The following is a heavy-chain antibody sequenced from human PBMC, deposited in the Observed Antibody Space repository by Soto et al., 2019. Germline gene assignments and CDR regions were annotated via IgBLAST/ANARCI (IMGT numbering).Heavy chain of an antibody. J-gene: IGHJ6*02. V-gene: IGHV3-48*03. Sequence: PGGSLRLSCAASGFTFSSYEMNWVRQAPGKGLEWVSYISSSGSTIYYADSVKGRFTISRDNAKNSLYLQMNSLRAEDTAVYYCARDREVVTAISYGMDVWGQGTTVTVSS. CDR3: ARDREVVTAISYGMDV. CDR2: ISSSGSTI. CDR1: GFTFSSYE. D-gene: IGHD2-21*02.